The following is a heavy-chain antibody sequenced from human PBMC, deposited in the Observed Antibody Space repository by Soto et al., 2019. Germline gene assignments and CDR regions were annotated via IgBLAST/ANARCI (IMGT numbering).Heavy chain of an antibody. V-gene: IGHV4-30-4*01. Sequence: SETLSLTCTVSGGSINSGDYYWTWVRQPPGKGLEWIGNIFHSGSTYYTPSLQSRVTISLDASKNHFSLKLSSVTPADTAVYYCARDRYYGSGTYYNFYSGMDVWGQGTTVTVS. CDR3: ARDRYYGSGTYYNFYSGMDV. D-gene: IGHD3-10*01. CDR2: IFHSGST. CDR1: GGSINSGDYY. J-gene: IGHJ6*02.